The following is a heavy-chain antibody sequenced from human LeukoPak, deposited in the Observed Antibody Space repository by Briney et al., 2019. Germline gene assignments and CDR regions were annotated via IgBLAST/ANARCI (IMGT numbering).Heavy chain of an antibody. D-gene: IGHD3-10*01. V-gene: IGHV3-53*01. CDR3: ARAGGARRYFDY. J-gene: IGHJ4*02. CDR2: IYSGGST. Sequence: GGSLRLSCAASGFTVSSNYMSWGRQAPGKGLEWVSVIYSGGSTYYADSVKGRFTISRDNSKNTLYLQMNSLRAEDTAVYYCARAGGARRYFDYWGQGTLVTVSS. CDR1: GFTVSSNY.